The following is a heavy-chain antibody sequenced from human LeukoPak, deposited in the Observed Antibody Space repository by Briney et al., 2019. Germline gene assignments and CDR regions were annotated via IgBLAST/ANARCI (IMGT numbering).Heavy chain of an antibody. CDR3: TRDRYTYADFDY. CDR2: ISSSSSYI. V-gene: IGHV3-21*01. Sequence: GGSLRLSCAASGFTFSSYSMNWVRQAPGKGLEWVSSISSSSSYIYYADSVKGRFTISRDNAKNTLYLQMNSLRAADTAVYYCTRDRYTYADFDYWGQGTLVTVSS. J-gene: IGHJ4*02. CDR1: GFTFSSYS. D-gene: IGHD5-18*01.